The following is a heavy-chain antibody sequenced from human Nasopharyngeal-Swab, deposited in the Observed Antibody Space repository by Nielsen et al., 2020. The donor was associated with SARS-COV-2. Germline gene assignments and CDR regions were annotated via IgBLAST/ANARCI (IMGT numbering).Heavy chain of an antibody. Sequence: ASVKVSCKVSGYTLTELSMHWVRQAPGKGLEWMGGFDPEDGETIYAQKFQGRVTITADESTSTAYMELSSLRSEDTAVYYCARALEYYYDSSGYYVYGYWGQGTLVTVSS. V-gene: IGHV1-24*01. D-gene: IGHD3-22*01. CDR2: FDPEDGET. J-gene: IGHJ4*02. CDR1: GYTLTELS. CDR3: ARALEYYYDSSGYYVYGY.